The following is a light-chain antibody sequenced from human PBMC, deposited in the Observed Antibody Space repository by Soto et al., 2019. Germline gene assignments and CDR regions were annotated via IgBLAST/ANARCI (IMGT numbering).Light chain of an antibody. Sequence: EIVMSQSPDTLSVSPGERATLSCRASQSISSDLAWYQQKPGQAPRLLIYSASTRATGIPARFSGSGSGTDSTLTISSLQYEDFAFYYWQQYNNWPPITFGQGTRLEIK. CDR3: QQYNNWPPIT. CDR2: SAS. CDR1: QSISSD. J-gene: IGKJ5*01. V-gene: IGKV3-15*01.